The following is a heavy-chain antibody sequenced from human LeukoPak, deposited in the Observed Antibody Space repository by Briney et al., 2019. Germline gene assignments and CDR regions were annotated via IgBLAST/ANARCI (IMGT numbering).Heavy chain of an antibody. Sequence: SETPSLTCSVSGGSISRYYWRWIRQPAGKGLEWIGRKYISGSTNYNPSLKSRVTMSVETSKNQFSLKLSSVTAADTAVYYCARDDNGGKSEYWGQGTLVTVSS. J-gene: IGHJ4*02. D-gene: IGHD4-23*01. CDR3: ARDDNGGKSEY. CDR2: KYISGST. CDR1: GGSISRYY. V-gene: IGHV4-4*07.